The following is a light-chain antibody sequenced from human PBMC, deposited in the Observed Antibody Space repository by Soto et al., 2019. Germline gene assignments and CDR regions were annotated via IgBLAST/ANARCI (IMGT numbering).Light chain of an antibody. CDR1: QSVSAGY. J-gene: IGKJ2*01. V-gene: IGKV3-20*01. CDR2: VAS. CDR3: QQYGSSPHT. Sequence: NVLTQSPGTLSLSPGERATLSCRASQSVSAGYLAWYQQKPGQPPRLLIYVASTRATGIPDRFSGSGSGTDFTLTISRLEPEDFAVYYCQQYGSSPHTFGQGTKLEIK.